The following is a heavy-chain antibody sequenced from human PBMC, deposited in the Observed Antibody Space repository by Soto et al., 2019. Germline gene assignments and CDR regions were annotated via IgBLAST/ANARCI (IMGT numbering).Heavy chain of an antibody. CDR2: TKNKANSYTT. V-gene: IGHV3-72*01. J-gene: IGHJ4*02. Sequence: PGGSLRLSCAASGFTFSDRYMDWVRQAPGKGLEWVGRTKNKANSYTTEYAASVKGRFTISRDYSRDSVYLQMNSLKTDDTAVYYCTIEGAYPGPDFDYWGQGTQVTVSS. D-gene: IGHD3-16*01. CDR3: TIEGAYPGPDFDY. CDR1: GFTFSDRY.